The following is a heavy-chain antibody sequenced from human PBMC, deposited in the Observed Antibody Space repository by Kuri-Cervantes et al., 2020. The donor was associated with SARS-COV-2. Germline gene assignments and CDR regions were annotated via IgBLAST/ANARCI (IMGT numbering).Heavy chain of an antibody. CDR1: GFTFSSYW. J-gene: IGHJ4*02. V-gene: IGHV3-7*01. CDR3: ASHILRGGNPFDY. Sequence: ETLSLTCAASGFTFSSYWMSWVRQAPGKGLEWVANIKQDGSEKYYVDSVKGRFTISRDNAKNSLYLQMNSLRAEDTAVYYCASHILRGGNPFDYWGQGTLVTVSS. D-gene: IGHD4-23*01. CDR2: IKQDGSEK.